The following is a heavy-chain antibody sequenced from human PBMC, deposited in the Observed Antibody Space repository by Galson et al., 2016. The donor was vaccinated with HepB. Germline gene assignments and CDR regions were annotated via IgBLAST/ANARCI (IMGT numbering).Heavy chain of an antibody. CDR2: ISGNGQNA. CDR3: TRVGPSGYYFDY. D-gene: IGHD3-10*01. CDR1: GFKFDDYA. V-gene: IGHV3-23*01. Sequence: SLRLSCAASGFKFDDYAVTWVRQAPGKGLEWVSSISGNGQNAYYGDSVTGRFTISRDNSKNTLYLQMNTLSAEDTAIYYCTRVGPSGYYFDYWGQGALVTVSS. J-gene: IGHJ4*02.